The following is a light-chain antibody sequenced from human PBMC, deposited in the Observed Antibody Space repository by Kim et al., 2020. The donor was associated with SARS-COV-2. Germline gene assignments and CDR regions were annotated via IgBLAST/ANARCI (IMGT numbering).Light chain of an antibody. V-gene: IGKV1-17*01. CDR1: QDIRND. Sequence: ASVGNRVTITCRESQDIRNDLGWYQQNPGRAPKRLIYGASSLQSGVPSRFSGSGSGTEFTLTISSVQPEDFATYFCLQHSTYPITFGQGTRLEIK. CDR3: LQHSTYPIT. CDR2: GAS. J-gene: IGKJ5*01.